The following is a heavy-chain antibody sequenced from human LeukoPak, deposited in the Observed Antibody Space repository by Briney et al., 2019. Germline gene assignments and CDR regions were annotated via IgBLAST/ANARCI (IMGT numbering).Heavy chain of an antibody. D-gene: IGHD6-13*01. Sequence: HPGTSLRLSCAASGFTFSGYGMHWVRQAPGKGLEWVAVIWYNGSKKYYADSVKGRFTISRDNSKNTLYLQMNSLRAEDTAVYYCAKDPIGSSWYSDYWGQGTLVTVSS. CDR1: GFTFSGYG. V-gene: IGHV3-33*06. J-gene: IGHJ4*02. CDR2: IWYNGSKK. CDR3: AKDPIGSSWYSDY.